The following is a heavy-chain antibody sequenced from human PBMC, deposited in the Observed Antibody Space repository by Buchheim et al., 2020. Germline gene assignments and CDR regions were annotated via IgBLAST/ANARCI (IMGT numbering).Heavy chain of an antibody. CDR1: GGSISSSNW. CDR2: IYHSGST. CDR3: ARGRITIGWGYLPHKNWFDP. Sequence: QVQLQQWGAGLLKPSGTLSLTCAVSGGSISSSNWWSWVRQPPGKGLEWIGEIYHSGSTNYNPSLKSRVTISVDTSKNQFSLKLSSVTAADTAVYYCARGRITIGWGYLPHKNWFDPWGQGTL. J-gene: IGHJ5*02. V-gene: IGHV4-4*02. D-gene: IGHD3-3*01.